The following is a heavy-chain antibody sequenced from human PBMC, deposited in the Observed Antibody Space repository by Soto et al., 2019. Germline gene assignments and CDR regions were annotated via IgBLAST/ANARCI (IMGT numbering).Heavy chain of an antibody. Sequence: LSLTCAVYGGSFSGYYWTWIRQPPGKGLEWIGEINHSGTINFNPSLKSRLTISLDTSKKHFSLKLSSVTDADTAAYYCARADRTLVTSYSLDVWGQGTTVTVSS. J-gene: IGHJ6*02. CDR1: GGSFSGYY. V-gene: IGHV4-34*01. CDR2: INHSGTI. CDR3: ARADRTLVTSYSLDV. D-gene: IGHD2-21*02.